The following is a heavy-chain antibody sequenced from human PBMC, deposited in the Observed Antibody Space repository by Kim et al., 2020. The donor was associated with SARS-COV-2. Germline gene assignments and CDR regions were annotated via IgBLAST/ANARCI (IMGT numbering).Heavy chain of an antibody. V-gene: IGHV4-39*01. Sequence: SNPSLKSRVTISVDTSKNQFSLKLSSVTAADTAVYYCARGIVVVVAAPLDWGQGTLVTVSS. CDR3: ARGIVVVVAAPLD. D-gene: IGHD2-15*01. J-gene: IGHJ4*02.